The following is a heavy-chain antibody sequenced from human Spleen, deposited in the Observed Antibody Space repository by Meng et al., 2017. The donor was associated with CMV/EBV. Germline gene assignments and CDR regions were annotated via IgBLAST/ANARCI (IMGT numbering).Heavy chain of an antibody. Sequence: GESLKISCAASGFIVSTNYMSWVRQAPGKGLEWVSVIYVDGGTYYADSVKGRFTISRESSKNTLYLQMNSLRTEDTAVYYCARDTTSPFDYWGQGTLVTVSS. V-gene: IGHV3-66*02. CDR1: GFIVSTNY. D-gene: IGHD1-26*01. CDR3: ARDTTSPFDY. J-gene: IGHJ4*02. CDR2: IYVDGGT.